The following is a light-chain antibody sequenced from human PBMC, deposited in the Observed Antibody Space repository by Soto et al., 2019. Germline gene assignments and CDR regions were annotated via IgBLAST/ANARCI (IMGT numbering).Light chain of an antibody. CDR2: GAS. Sequence: EIVLTQSPGTLSLSPGERATLSCRASQTVSSSLAWYQQKPGQAPRLLISGASSRAADIPDRFSGSGSGTDFTLTINRLEPEDFAVYSCPQYGGSPPTFGQGT. CDR3: PQYGGSPPT. V-gene: IGKV3-20*01. J-gene: IGKJ1*01. CDR1: QTVSSS.